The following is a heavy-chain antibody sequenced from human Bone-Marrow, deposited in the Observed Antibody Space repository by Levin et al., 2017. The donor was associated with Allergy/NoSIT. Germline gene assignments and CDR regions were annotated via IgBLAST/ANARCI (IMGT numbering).Heavy chain of an antibody. V-gene: IGHV3-15*01. J-gene: IGHJ4*02. CDR2: IKPNSGGGTA. Sequence: GGSLRLSCAASGFSFSHFYVTWVRQSPGKGLEWVGRIKPNSGGGTAEYAAPVKGRFIISRDDSKNTLFLLMDSLKVEDTAVYYCSVVSQGWGQGTLVTVSS. D-gene: IGHD2-15*01. CDR3: SVVSQG. CDR1: GFSFSHFY.